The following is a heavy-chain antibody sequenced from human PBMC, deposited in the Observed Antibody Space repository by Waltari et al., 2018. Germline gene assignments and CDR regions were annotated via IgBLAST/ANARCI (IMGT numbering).Heavy chain of an antibody. Sequence: EVQLVESGGGLVKPGGSLRLSCAASGFTFSSYSMTWVRQAPGKGLEWVSSISSSSSSYIYYADSVKGRFTISRDNAKNSLYLQMNSLRAEDTAVYYCARAEAQYYFDYWGQGTLVTVSS. CDR1: GFTFSSYS. CDR3: ARAEAQYYFDY. J-gene: IGHJ4*02. V-gene: IGHV3-21*01. CDR2: ISSSSSSYI.